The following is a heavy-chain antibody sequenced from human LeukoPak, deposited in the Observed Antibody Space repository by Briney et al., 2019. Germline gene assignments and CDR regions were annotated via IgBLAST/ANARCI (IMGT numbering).Heavy chain of an antibody. CDR3: ARLGAYPYYDFWSGFFRYYFDY. J-gene: IGHJ4*02. V-gene: IGHV4-34*01. Sequence: SETLSLTCAVYGGSFSGYYWSWIRQPPGKGLEWIGSIYYSGSTYYNPSLKSRVTISVDTSKNQFSLKLSSVTAADTAVYYCARLGAYPYYDFWSGFFRYYFDYWGQGTLVTVSS. CDR2: IYYSGST. D-gene: IGHD3-3*01. CDR1: GGSFSGYY.